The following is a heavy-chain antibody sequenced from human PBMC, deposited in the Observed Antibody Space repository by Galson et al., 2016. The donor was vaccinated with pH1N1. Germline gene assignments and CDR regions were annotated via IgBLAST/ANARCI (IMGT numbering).Heavy chain of an antibody. CDR3: ARAPMGSTFYYCDY. CDR2: INSKTGRT. CDR1: GYTFTEYY. D-gene: IGHD1-26*01. V-gene: IGHV1-2*06. J-gene: IGHJ4*02. Sequence: SVKVSCKASGYTFTEYYIHWVRQAPGQGLEWMGRINSKTGRTDYAQSFQGRVTMTRDTSISAAYMDLNRLRSDDTAVYYCARAPMGSTFYYCDYWGQGTLVTVSS.